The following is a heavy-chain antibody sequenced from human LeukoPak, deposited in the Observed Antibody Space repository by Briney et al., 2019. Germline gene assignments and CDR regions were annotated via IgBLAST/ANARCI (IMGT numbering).Heavy chain of an antibody. V-gene: IGHV3-21*01. CDR1: GFTFSSYT. Sequence: GGSLRLSCEASGFTFSSYTMNWVRQAPGEGLEWVSSITSSSSSIYYADSVKGRITISRDNSKNTLYLQMGSLRPEDMAVYYCARGGYYASGRPYWGQGTLVTVSS. J-gene: IGHJ4*02. CDR2: ITSSSSSI. D-gene: IGHD3-10*01. CDR3: ARGGYYASGRPY.